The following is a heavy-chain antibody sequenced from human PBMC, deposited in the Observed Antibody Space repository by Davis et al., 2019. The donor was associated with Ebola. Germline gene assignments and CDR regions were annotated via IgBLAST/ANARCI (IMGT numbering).Heavy chain of an antibody. CDR1: GFIFSSYS. J-gene: IGHJ6*02. CDR2: ISSSSSYI. D-gene: IGHD3-10*01. Sequence: GGSLRLSCAASGFIFSSYSMNWVRQAPGKGLEWVSSISSSSSYIYYADSVKGRFTISRDNAKNSLYLQMNSLGAEDTAVYYCARAHYYYGSGSYYQGYYYYGMDVWGQGTTVTVSS. CDR3: ARAHYYYGSGSYYQGYYYYGMDV. V-gene: IGHV3-21*01.